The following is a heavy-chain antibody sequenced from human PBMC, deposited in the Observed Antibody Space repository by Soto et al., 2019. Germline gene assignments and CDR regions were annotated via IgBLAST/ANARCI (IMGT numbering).Heavy chain of an antibody. Sequence: QEQLVQSGTEVKKPGSSVKVSCKASGGTFSNYAIHWVRQAPGQGLEWMGGIIPHLGTTSYAQKFQARVTITADKSTNTAYLDLSSLRREDTAVYYCVRDVFGDFVGWGNYLDPWGQGTLVTVSS. CDR1: GGTFSNYA. D-gene: IGHD4-17*01. J-gene: IGHJ5*02. V-gene: IGHV1-69*06. CDR2: IIPHLGTT. CDR3: VRDVFGDFVGWGNYLDP.